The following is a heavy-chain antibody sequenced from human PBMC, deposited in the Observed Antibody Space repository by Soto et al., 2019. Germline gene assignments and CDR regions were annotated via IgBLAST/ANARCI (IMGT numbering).Heavy chain of an antibody. CDR3: ARVAVTYSYYYYYYMDV. V-gene: IGHV3-7*01. CDR2: IKEDGSEK. J-gene: IGHJ6*03. CDR1: GFTFSSYW. Sequence: GGSLRLSCAASGFTFSSYWMSWVRQAPGKGLEWVANIKEDGSEKYYVDSVKGRFTISRDNAKNSLYLQMNSLRAEDTAVYYCARVAVTYSYYYYYYMDVWGKGTTVTVSS. D-gene: IGHD4-17*01.